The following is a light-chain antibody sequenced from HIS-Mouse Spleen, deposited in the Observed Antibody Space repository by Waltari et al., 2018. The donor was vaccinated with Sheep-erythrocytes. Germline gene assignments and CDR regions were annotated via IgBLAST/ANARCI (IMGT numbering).Light chain of an antibody. CDR3: CSYAVSSTPWV. Sequence: QSALTQPASVSGSPGQSITIPCTGTSSDVGSYNLVSWYQQHPGKAPKLMIYEGSKRPSGVSNRFSGSKSGNTASLTISGLQAEDEADYYCCSYAVSSTPWVFGGGTKLTVL. V-gene: IGLV2-23*01. CDR1: SSDVGSYNL. CDR2: EGS. J-gene: IGLJ3*02.